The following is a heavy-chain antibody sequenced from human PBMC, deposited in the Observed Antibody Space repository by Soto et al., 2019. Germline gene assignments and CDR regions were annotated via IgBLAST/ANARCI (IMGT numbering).Heavy chain of an antibody. CDR1: GCMFTRCS. D-gene: IGHD3-3*01. CDR3: AAGPVLRFFNWLPAYFDY. V-gene: IGHV1-58*01. J-gene: IGHJ4*02. CDR2: LGVGSGNT. Sequence: SVNVSCKTSGCMFTRCSVQWVRQAGGQRVGWIGWLGVGSGNTHYAQHFQERVTLTRDMSTGTAYMELSSLRSEDTAVYYCAAGPVLRFFNWLPAYFDYWGQGTLVTVSS.